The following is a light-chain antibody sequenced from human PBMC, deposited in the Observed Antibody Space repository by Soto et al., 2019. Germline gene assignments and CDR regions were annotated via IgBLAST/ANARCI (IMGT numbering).Light chain of an antibody. V-gene: IGKV1-13*02. CDR1: QGISNA. CDR3: QQFNGFPT. CDR2: DAS. J-gene: IGKJ5*01. Sequence: AIQLTQSPSSLSASVGDTVTITCRASQGISNALAWYQQIPGKPPKLLIYDASTLESGVPSRFSGSVSGTDVTLTISSLQPGDFATSYCQQFNGFPTFGQGTRLELQ.